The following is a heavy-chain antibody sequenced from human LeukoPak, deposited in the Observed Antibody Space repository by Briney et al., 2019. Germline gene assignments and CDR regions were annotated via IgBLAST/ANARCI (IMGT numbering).Heavy chain of an antibody. D-gene: IGHD6-13*01. CDR3: ARDKRSRAEDRTIDY. J-gene: IGHJ4*02. CDR1: GFTFSSYE. Sequence: GGSLRLTCAASGFTFSSYEMNWVRQAPGKGLEWVSYISSSGSTIYYADSVKGRFTISRDNAKNSLYLQMNSLRAEDTAVYYCARDKRSRAEDRTIDYWGQGTLVTVSS. CDR2: ISSSGSTI. V-gene: IGHV3-48*03.